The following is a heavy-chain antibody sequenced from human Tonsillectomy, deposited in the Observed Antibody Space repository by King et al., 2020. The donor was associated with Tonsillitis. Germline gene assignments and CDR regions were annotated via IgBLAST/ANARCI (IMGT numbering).Heavy chain of an antibody. CDR3: ARPYSSSFWYFGL. CDR1: GVSISSYY. CDR2: VYYSGST. D-gene: IGHD6-6*01. J-gene: IGHJ2*01. V-gene: IGHV4-59*08. Sequence: QLQESGPGLVKPSETLSLTCTVSGVSISSYYWSWIRQPPGKGLEWIGFVYYSGSTNYNPSLKSRVTMSVDTSKSHFSLRLSSVTAADTAVYYCARPYSSSFWYFGLWGRGTLVTVSS.